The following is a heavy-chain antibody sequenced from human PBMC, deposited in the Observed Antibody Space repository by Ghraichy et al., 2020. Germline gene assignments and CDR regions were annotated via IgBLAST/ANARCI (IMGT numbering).Heavy chain of an antibody. V-gene: IGHV3-64D*06. D-gene: IGHD3-10*02. CDR1: GFTLSTCA. J-gene: IGHJ6*02. CDR2: ISTDGSST. Sequence: GGSLRLSCSGSGFTLSTCAMHWVRQAPGKGLEYVSTISTDGSSTFYAESVKGRFTISRDNSNNMLYLQMSSLRREDTAVYYCVKDIYICTGMDVWGQGTTVIV. CDR3: VKDIYICTGMDV.